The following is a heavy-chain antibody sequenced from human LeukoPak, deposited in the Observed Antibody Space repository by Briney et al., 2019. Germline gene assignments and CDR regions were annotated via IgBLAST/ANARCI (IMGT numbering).Heavy chain of an antibody. Sequence: PGGSLRLSCAASGFTFSNSAMTWVRQSPGKGLEWVSDISASGDTTHYADSVKGRFTIFRDNSKHTLYLQMNSLRAEDTAVYYCAKRTTCSTTNCSPGPFDYWGQGTQVTVSS. J-gene: IGHJ4*02. CDR2: ISASGDTT. D-gene: IGHD2-2*01. CDR1: GFTFSNSA. CDR3: AKRTTCSTTNCSPGPFDY. V-gene: IGHV3-23*01.